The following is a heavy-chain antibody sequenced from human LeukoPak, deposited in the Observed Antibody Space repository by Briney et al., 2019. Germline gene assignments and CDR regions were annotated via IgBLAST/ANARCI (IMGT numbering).Heavy chain of an antibody. J-gene: IGHJ4*02. Sequence: SETLSLTCTVSGGSISSSSYYWGWIRQPPGKGLEWIGSIYYSGSTYYNPSLKSRVTISVDTSKNQFSLKLSSVTAADTAVYYCARDRHINMVRGVLGDFDYWGQGTLVTVSS. CDR1: GGSISSSSYY. CDR3: ARDRHINMVRGVLGDFDY. D-gene: IGHD3-10*01. V-gene: IGHV4-39*07. CDR2: IYYSGST.